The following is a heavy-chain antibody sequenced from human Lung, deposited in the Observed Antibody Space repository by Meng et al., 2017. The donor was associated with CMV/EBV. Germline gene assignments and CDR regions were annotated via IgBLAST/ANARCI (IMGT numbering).Heavy chain of an antibody. D-gene: IGHD2-2*01. Sequence: SXTXSLXCTVSGGSISSYYWSWIRQPPGKGLEWIGSIYYSGSTNYNPSLKSRVTISLDTSKNQFSLKLSSVTAADPAVYYCARVLGYCSSTSCYRRSHSPLDWFDPXGQGXLVTVSS. CDR2: IYYSGST. CDR3: ARVLGYCSSTSCYRRSHSPLDWFDP. V-gene: IGHV4-59*01. J-gene: IGHJ5*02. CDR1: GGSISSYY.